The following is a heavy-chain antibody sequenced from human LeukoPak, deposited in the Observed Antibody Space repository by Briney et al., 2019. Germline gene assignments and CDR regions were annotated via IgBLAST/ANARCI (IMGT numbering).Heavy chain of an antibody. D-gene: IGHD3-22*01. Sequence: GMSLRLSCAASGFTFSRYGMHWVRQAPGKGLEWVAFVWNGGSTQKYADSVKGRFTISRDNSKKMLYGQMNSLRVDDTAVYYCARDWYYDSAGYFPYWGLGTLVTVSS. V-gene: IGHV3-33*01. CDR1: GFTFSRYG. J-gene: IGHJ4*02. CDR3: ARDWYYDSAGYFPY. CDR2: VWNGGSTQ.